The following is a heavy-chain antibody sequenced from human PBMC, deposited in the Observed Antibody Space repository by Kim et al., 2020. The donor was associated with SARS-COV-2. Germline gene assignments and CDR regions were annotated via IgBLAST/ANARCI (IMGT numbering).Heavy chain of an antibody. CDR3: SRTHIDNWNDEDYFDY. Sequence: GGSLRLSCAASGFTFSDYFMSWIRQAPGKGLEWVSYISNTGFTIYYGDSVQGRFTISRDNAKNSLYLEMNSLRADDTAVYYCSRTHIDNWNDEDYFDYWG. D-gene: IGHD1-20*01. CDR2: ISNTGFTI. CDR1: GFTFSDYF. J-gene: IGHJ4*01. V-gene: IGHV3-11*01.